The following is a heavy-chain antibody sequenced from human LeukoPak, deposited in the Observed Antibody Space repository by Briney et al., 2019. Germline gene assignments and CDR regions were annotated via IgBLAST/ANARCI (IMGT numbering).Heavy chain of an antibody. CDR1: GGSISSYY. CDR2: IYTSGST. J-gene: IGHJ6*03. Sequence: SETLSLTCTVSGGSISSYYWSWIRQPPGKGLEWIGYIYTSGSTNYNPSLNSRVTISVDTSKNQFSLKLSSVTAADTAVYYCARHRYYYYYMDVWGKGTTVTVSS. CDR3: ARHRYYYYYMDV. V-gene: IGHV4-4*09.